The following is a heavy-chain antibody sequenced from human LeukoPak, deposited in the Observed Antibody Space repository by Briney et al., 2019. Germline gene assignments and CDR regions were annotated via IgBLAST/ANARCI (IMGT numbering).Heavy chain of an antibody. V-gene: IGHV1-69*05. J-gene: IGHJ6*03. D-gene: IGHD6-19*01. CDR2: IIPIFGTA. CDR1: GGTFSSYA. CDR3: ASSSKGYSSGFYYYYYMDV. Sequence: GSLVKVSCKASGGTFSSYAISWVRQAPGQGLEWMGGIIPIFGTANYAQKFQGRVTITTDESTSTAYMELSSLRSEDTAVYYCASSSKGYSSGFYYYYYMDVWGKGTTVTVSS.